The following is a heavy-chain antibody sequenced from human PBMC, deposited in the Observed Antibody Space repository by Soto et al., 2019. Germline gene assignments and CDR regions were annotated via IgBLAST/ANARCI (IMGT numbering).Heavy chain of an antibody. D-gene: IGHD2-2*01. J-gene: IGHJ6*02. V-gene: IGHV4-34*01. CDR2: INHSGST. CDR3: ARGPVVPAARAYYYYYYGMDV. CDR1: GGSFSGYY. Sequence: SETLSLTCAVYGGSFSGYYWSWIRQPPGKGLEWIGEINHSGSTNYNPSLKSRVTISVDTSKNQFSLKLSSVTAADTAVYYCARGPVVPAARAYYYYYYGMDVWGQGTTVTVSS.